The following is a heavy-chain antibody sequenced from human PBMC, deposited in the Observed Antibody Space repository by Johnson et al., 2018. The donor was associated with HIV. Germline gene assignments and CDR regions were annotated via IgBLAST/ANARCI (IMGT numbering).Heavy chain of an antibody. CDR1: GFTFSSYA. CDR3: ARDYTPYYDFWSGNGGVFDI. Sequence: QVQLVESGGGVVQPGRSLRLSCAASGFTFSSYAMHWVRQAPGKGLEWVAVTSYAGSNKYYADSVKGRFPISRDNSKSTLFLQMNSLRLEDTAVYYCARDYTPYYDFWSGNGGVFDIWGQGTMVTVSS. V-gene: IGHV3-30-3*01. J-gene: IGHJ3*02. CDR2: TSYAGSNK. D-gene: IGHD3-3*01.